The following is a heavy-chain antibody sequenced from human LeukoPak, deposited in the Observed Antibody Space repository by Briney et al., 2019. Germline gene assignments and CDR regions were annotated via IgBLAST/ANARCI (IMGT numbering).Heavy chain of an antibody. J-gene: IGHJ4*02. D-gene: IGHD3-22*01. V-gene: IGHV3-21*04. Sequence: GGSLRLSCAASGFTFSSYSMNWVRQAPGKGLEWVSSISSSSYIYYADSVKGRFTISRDNSKNTLYLQMNSLRAEDTAVYYCARRCYDSSGFDYWGQGTLVTVSS. CDR3: ARRCYDSSGFDY. CDR1: GFTFSSYS. CDR2: ISSSSYI.